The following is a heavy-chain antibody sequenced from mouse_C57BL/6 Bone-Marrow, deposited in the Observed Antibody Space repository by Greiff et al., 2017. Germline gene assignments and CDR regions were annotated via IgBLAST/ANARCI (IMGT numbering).Heavy chain of an antibody. CDR1: GYTFTNYW. CDR2: IYPGGGYT. J-gene: IGHJ2*01. Sequence: VQLQQSGAELVRPGTSVKMSCKASGYTFTNYWIGWAKQRPGHGLEWIGDIYPGGGYTNYKEKFKGKATLTADKSSSTAYMQFSSLTSEDSAIFDYSRHYYGSRYGYWGQGTTLTVSS. D-gene: IGHD1-1*01. CDR3: SRHYYGSRYGY. V-gene: IGHV1-63*01.